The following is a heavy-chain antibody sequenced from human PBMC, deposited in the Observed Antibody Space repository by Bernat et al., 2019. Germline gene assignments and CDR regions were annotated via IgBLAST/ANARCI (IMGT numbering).Heavy chain of an antibody. CDR3: AKDLEEAVACEN. CDR1: GFTFSSYS. CDR2: ISSSSSYI. D-gene: IGHD6-19*01. Sequence: EVQLVESGGGLVKPGGSLRLSCAASGFTFSSYSMNWVRQAPGKGLEWVSSISSSSSYIYYADSVKGRFTISRDNAKNSLYLQMNSLRAEDTAVYYCAKDLEEAVACENWGQGTLVTVSS. V-gene: IGHV3-21*01. J-gene: IGHJ4*02.